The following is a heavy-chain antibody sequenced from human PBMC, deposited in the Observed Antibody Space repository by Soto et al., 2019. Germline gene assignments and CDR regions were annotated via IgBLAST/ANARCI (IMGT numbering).Heavy chain of an antibody. Sequence: SVKVSCKASGCTFSSYAISWVRQAPGQGLEWMGGIIPIFGTANYAQKFQGRVTITADESTSTAYMELSSLTSEDTAVYYCARGGEQLAYYYGMDVWGQGTTVTVSS. CDR1: GCTFSSYA. CDR3: ARGGEQLAYYYGMDV. D-gene: IGHD6-6*01. CDR2: IIPIFGTA. V-gene: IGHV1-69*13. J-gene: IGHJ6*02.